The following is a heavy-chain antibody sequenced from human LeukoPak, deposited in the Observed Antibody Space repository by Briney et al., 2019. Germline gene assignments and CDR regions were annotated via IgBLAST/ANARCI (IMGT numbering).Heavy chain of an antibody. D-gene: IGHD3-3*01. CDR2: INHSGST. V-gene: IGHV4-34*01. CDR3: ARGSRITIFGVARALGFDY. J-gene: IGHJ4*02. Sequence: GSLRLSCAASGFTFSSYAMSWVRQAPGKGLEWIGEINHSGSTNYNPSLKSRVTISVDTSKNQFSLKLSSVTAADTAVYYCARGSRITIFGVARALGFDYWGQGTLVTVSS. CDR1: GFTFSSYA.